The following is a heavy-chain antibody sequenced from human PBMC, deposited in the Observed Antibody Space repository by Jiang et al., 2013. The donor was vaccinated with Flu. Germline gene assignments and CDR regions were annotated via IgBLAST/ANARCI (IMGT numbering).Heavy chain of an antibody. D-gene: IGHD3-22*01. J-gene: IGHJ4*02. CDR2: IYYSGST. CDR3: ARTFLPRRYYDSSGYFFDY. CDR1: GGPISSSSYY. Sequence: GSGLVKPSETLSLTCTVSGGPISSSSYYWGWIRQPPGKGLEWIGSIYYSGSTYYNPSLKSRVTISVDTSKNQFSLKLSSVTAADTAVYYCARTFLPRRYYDSSGYFFDYWGQGTLVTVSS. V-gene: IGHV4-39*01.